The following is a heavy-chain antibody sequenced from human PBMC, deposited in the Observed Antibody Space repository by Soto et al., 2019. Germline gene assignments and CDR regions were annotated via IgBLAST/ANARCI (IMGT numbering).Heavy chain of an antibody. V-gene: IGHV3-15*01. CDR3: TAPGLWSASYRDFYYVMDV. D-gene: IGHD3-3*01. J-gene: IGHJ6*02. CDR2: IRSKTDGGTT. Sequence: GGSLRLSCAASGFSFSNAWMSWVRQAPGKGLEWVGRIRSKTDGGTTDYSAPVKGRFTISRDDSKNTLYLQMNSLKTEDTAVYYRTAPGLWSASYRDFYYVMDVWGQGTTVTVSS. CDR1: GFSFSNAW.